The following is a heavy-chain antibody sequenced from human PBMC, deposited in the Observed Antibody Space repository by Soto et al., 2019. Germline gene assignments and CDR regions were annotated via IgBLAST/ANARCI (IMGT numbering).Heavy chain of an antibody. V-gene: IGHV4-4*07. J-gene: IGHJ6*02. CDR3: AREIAAPPNYYYGMDV. CDR1: GGSISSYY. Sequence: QVQLQESGPGLVKPSETLSLTCTVSGGSISSYYWSWIRQPAGKGLEWIGRIYTSGSTNYNPSLKSRVTMSVDTSKNQFSLKLSSVTAADTAVYYCAREIAAPPNYYYGMDVWGQGTTVTVSS. CDR2: IYTSGST. D-gene: IGHD6-6*01.